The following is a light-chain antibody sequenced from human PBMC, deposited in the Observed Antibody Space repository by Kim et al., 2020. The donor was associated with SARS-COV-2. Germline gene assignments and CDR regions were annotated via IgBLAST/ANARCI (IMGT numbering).Light chain of an antibody. J-gene: IGLJ1*01. CDR2: DFR. V-gene: IGLV2-14*03. CDR1: SSAVSDYNY. Sequence: SITIACTGTSSAVSDYNYGSWYQQHPGKAPKLMIYDFRNRPSGVSIRFTGSKSGTTAALTISGLQAEDEADYYCSSYTSSSTLEVFGTGTKVTVL. CDR3: SSYTSSSTLEV.